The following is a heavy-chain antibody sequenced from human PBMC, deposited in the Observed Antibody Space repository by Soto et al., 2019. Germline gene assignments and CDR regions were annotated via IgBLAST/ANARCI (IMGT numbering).Heavy chain of an antibody. CDR2: TSNSAPT. CDR1: GGSVSSYH. Sequence: SETLSLTCTVCGGSVSSYHSSWIQQSPGKGLEWIGYTSNSAPTIYNPSLKSRVTISADTSKNQFSLRLSSVTAADTAVYFCARLFRDVYNAVEYWGQGALVTVSS. CDR3: ARLFRDVYNAVEY. D-gene: IGHD3-3*01. V-gene: IGHV4-59*08. J-gene: IGHJ4*02.